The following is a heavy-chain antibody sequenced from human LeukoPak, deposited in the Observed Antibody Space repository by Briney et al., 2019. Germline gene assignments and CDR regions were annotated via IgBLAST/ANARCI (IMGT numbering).Heavy chain of an antibody. CDR2: IDTKGNSP. CDR1: GFTFSSFA. V-gene: IGHV3-64*01. Sequence: GGSLRLSCAASGFTFSSFAMHWVRQAPGKGLEYVSSIDTKGNSPFYANSVKGRFTVSRDNSKNMVYLQMGSLRAEDMAVYYGAREPGRAGTTEWYYFDSWGQGTLVTVSS. CDR3: AREPGRAGTTEWYYFDS. D-gene: IGHD3-3*01. J-gene: IGHJ4*02.